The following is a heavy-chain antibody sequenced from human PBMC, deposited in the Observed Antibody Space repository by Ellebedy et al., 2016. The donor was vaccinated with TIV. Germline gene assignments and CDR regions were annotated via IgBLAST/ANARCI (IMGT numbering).Heavy chain of an antibody. V-gene: IGHV1-3*01. CDR2: INAGNGDT. CDR3: ARGLSRRWMEGFY. D-gene: IGHD3-3*01. Sequence: AASVKVSCKASGYTFTTYAMHWVRQAPGQRLEWMGWINAGNGDTKYSQKFQGRVTITRDTSESTDYMELSSLRSEDTAVYYCARGLSRRWMEGFYWGQGTLVTVSS. J-gene: IGHJ4*02. CDR1: GYTFTTYA.